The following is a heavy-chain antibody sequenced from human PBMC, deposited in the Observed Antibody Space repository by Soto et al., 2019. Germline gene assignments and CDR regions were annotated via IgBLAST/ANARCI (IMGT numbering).Heavy chain of an antibody. D-gene: IGHD2-8*02. CDR3: ARDKITGLFDY. V-gene: IGHV4-34*01. J-gene: IGHJ4*02. Sequence: QVQLQQWGAGLLKPSETLSLTCAVYGGSFSGYYWPWIRQPPGTGLEWIGEFNNSGSTNYNPSIKSRVTISVDTSKNQFSLKLTSVTAADTAVYYCARDKITGLFDYWGQGTLVTVSS. CDR2: FNNSGST. CDR1: GGSFSGYY.